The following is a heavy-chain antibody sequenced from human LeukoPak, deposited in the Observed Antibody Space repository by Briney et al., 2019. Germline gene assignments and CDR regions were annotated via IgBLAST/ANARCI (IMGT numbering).Heavy chain of an antibody. D-gene: IGHD3-22*01. Sequence: GRSLRLSCAASGFTFDDYAMHWVRQAPGKGLEWVSGISWNSGSIGYADSVKGRFTISRDNAKNSLYLQMNSLRAEDTALYYCAKGASYYYDSSGYSAHDYWGQGTLVTVSS. CDR2: ISWNSGSI. V-gene: IGHV3-9*01. CDR3: AKGASYYYDSSGYSAHDY. J-gene: IGHJ4*02. CDR1: GFTFDDYA.